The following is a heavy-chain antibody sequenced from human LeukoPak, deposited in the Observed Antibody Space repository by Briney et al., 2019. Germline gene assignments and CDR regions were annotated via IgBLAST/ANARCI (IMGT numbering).Heavy chain of an antibody. D-gene: IGHD2-2*01. CDR2: IRYDGSNK. V-gene: IGHV3-30*02. J-gene: IGHJ4*02. CDR3: ARIFEYSSIYYFDY. Sequence: GSLRLSCAASGFTFSNYGIHWVRQAPGKGLEWVAFIRYDGSNKYYADSVKGRFTISRDNSKNTLYLQMNSLRAEDTAVYYCARIFEYSSIYYFDYWGQGTLVTVSS. CDR1: GFTFSNYG.